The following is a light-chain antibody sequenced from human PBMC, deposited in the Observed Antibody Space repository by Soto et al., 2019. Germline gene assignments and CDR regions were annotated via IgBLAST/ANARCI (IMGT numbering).Light chain of an antibody. Sequence: DIQMTQSPSSLSASVGDRFTITGRASQSISSYLNWYQQKPGKAPNLLIYSASILESGVPSRFSGSGPGTDFTLTISSLQPEDFATYFCQQSYSRPRTFGQGTKVDI. J-gene: IGKJ1*01. CDR2: SAS. CDR1: QSISSY. V-gene: IGKV1-39*01. CDR3: QQSYSRPRT.